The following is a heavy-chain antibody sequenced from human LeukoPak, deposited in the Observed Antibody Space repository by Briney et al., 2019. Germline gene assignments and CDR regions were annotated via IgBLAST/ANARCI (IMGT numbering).Heavy chain of an antibody. CDR2: ISSSSSTI. D-gene: IGHD3-3*01. J-gene: IGHJ4*02. V-gene: IGHV3-48*01. Sequence: GGSLRLSCAASGFTFSSYSMNWVRQAPGKGLEWVSYISSSSSTIYYADSVKGRFTISRDNAKNSLYLQMNSLRAEDTAVYYCARDHQSFFWRLIDYWGQGTLVTVSS. CDR3: ARDHQSFFWRLIDY. CDR1: GFTFSSYS.